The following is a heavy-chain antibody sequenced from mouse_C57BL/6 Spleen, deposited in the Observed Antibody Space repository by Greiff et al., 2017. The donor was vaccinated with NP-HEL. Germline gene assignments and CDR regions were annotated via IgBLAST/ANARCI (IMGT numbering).Heavy chain of an antibody. J-gene: IGHJ4*01. Sequence: QVQLKQSGPGLVQPSQSLSITCTVSGFSLTSYGVHWVRQSPGKGLEWLGVIWSGGSTDYNAAFISRLSISKDNSKSQVFFKMNSLQADDTAIYYCARREGNYYGSSFYAMDYWGQGTSVTVSS. V-gene: IGHV2-2*01. CDR1: GFSLTSYG. CDR2: IWSGGST. D-gene: IGHD1-1*01. CDR3: ARREGNYYGSSFYAMDY.